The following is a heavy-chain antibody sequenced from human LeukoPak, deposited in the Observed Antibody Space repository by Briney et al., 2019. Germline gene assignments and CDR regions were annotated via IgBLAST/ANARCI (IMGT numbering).Heavy chain of an antibody. D-gene: IGHD1-26*01. J-gene: IGHJ4*02. Sequence: GGSLRLSCAASGFTFSSYGMHWVRQAPGKGLEWVAFIRYDGSNKYYADSVKGRFTISRDNSKNTLYLQMNSLRAEDTAVYYCASPGATWLHYFDYWGQGTLVTVSS. CDR3: ASPGATWLHYFDY. V-gene: IGHV3-30*02. CDR2: IRYDGSNK. CDR1: GFTFSSYG.